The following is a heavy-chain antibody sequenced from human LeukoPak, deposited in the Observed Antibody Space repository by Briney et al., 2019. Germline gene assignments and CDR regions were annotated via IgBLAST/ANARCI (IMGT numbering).Heavy chain of an antibody. CDR2: IYYSGTT. D-gene: IGHD3-10*01. Sequence: SQTLSLTCTVSGGSISTAEYYWSWIRQPPGKGLEWIGYIYYSGTTYYNPSLKSRLTISIHTSKNQFSLNLRSVTAADPAVYYCARTTYYKGWFDPWGQGTLVTVSS. V-gene: IGHV4-30-4*01. CDR1: GGSISTAEYY. CDR3: ARTTYYKGWFDP. J-gene: IGHJ5*02.